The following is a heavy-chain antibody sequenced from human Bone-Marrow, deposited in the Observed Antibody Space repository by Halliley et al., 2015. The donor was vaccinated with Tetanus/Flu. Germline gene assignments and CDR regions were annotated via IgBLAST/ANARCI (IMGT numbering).Heavy chain of an antibody. D-gene: IGHD3-10*01. CDR1: GYSFSSYW. J-gene: IGHJ6*02. CDR3: ARHTLAGAGYYYGTDV. V-gene: IGHV5-51*01. CDR2: IYPGDSDT. Sequence: QLVQSGAEVRKPGESLNISCKGTGYSFSSYWIGWVRQMPGKGLEWVGIIYPGDSDTRYSPSLRGHVTISADKSISTAYLQWRTRKASDPAIYYCARHTLAGAGYYYGTDVWGQGTTVTVSS.